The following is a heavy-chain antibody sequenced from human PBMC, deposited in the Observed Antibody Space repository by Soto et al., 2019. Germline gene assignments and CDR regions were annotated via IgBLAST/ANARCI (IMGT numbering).Heavy chain of an antibody. J-gene: IGHJ4*02. V-gene: IGHV4-4*07. D-gene: IGHD5-18*01. CDR3: ARDRRGYSYGVFHY. Sequence: NPSETLSLTCTVSGGSISSYYWSWIRQPAGKGLEWIGRIYTSGSTNYNPSLKSRVTMSVDTSKNQFSLKLSSVTAADTAVYYCARDRRGYSYGVFHYWGQGTLVTVSS. CDR1: GGSISSYY. CDR2: IYTSGST.